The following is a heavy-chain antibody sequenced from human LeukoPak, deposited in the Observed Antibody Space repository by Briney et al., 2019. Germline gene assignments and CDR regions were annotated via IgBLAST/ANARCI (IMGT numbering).Heavy chain of an antibody. J-gene: IGHJ4*02. CDR3: ARGLVPGFLEY. Sequence: GGSLRLSCAASGFTFSSSCMYLVRQAPGKGLVWVSRINSDESITTYADSVKGRFTISRDNAKNTLYLQMNSLRAEDTAVYYCARGLVPGFLEYWGRGTPVTVSS. D-gene: IGHD5-12*01. CDR2: INSDESIT. V-gene: IGHV3-74*01. CDR1: GFTFSSSC.